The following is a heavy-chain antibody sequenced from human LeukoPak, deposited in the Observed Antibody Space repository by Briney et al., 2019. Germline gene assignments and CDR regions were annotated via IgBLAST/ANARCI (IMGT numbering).Heavy chain of an antibody. CDR2: IRNKARSYTT. CDR1: GFTFSDHF. J-gene: IGHJ3*02. D-gene: IGHD1-1*01. Sequence: GGSLRLFCAASGFTFSDHFMDWVCQAPGKGLEWVGRIRNKARSYTTEYAASVKGRFTISRDDSKNSLWLQMNSLKTEDTAVYYCSRGYGTGTPDACDIWGQGTKVTVSS. CDR3: SRGYGTGTPDACDI. V-gene: IGHV3-72*01.